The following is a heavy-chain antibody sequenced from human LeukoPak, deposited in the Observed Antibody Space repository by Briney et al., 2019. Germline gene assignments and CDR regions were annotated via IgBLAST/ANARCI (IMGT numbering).Heavy chain of an antibody. Sequence: GGSLRLSCAVSGVNFSSYWMSWVRQAPGKGLEWVANIKQDGSEKYYVDSVKGRFTISRDNAKNSLYLQMNSLRAEDTAVYYCARDRYSGSYYVPGFDYWGQGTLVTVSS. CDR1: GVNFSSYW. D-gene: IGHD1-26*01. CDR2: IKQDGSEK. CDR3: ARDRYSGSYYVPGFDY. J-gene: IGHJ4*02. V-gene: IGHV3-7*01.